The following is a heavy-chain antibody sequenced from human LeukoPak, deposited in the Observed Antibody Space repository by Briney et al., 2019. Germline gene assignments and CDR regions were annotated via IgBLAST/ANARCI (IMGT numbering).Heavy chain of an antibody. V-gene: IGHV1-18*04. CDR1: GYTFTGYY. D-gene: IGHD3-22*01. Sequence: GASVKVSCKASGYTFTGYYMHWVRQAPGQGLEWMGWISAYNGNTNYAQKLQGRVTMTTDTSTSTAYMELRSLRSDDTAVYYCARDYYDSSGYLGHWGQGTLVTVSS. CDR2: ISAYNGNT. CDR3: ARDYYDSSGYLGH. J-gene: IGHJ4*02.